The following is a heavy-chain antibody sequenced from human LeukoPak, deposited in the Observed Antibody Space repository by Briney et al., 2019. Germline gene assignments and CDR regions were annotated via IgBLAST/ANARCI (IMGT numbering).Heavy chain of an antibody. CDR1: GGSISSSSYY. J-gene: IGHJ5*02. V-gene: IGHV4-39*01. D-gene: IGHD2-15*01. CDR2: IYYSGST. CDR3: ARRFRWSYNWFDP. Sequence: SETLSLTCTVSGGSISSSSYYWGWIRQPPGKGLEWIGSIYYSGSTYYNPSLKSRVTISVDTSKNQFSLKLSSVTAADTAVYYCARRFRWSYNWFDPWGQGTLVTVSS.